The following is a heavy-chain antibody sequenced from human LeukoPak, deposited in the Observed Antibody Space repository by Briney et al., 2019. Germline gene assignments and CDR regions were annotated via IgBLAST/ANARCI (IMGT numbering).Heavy chain of an antibody. J-gene: IGHJ4*02. CDR3: ARELTHSSGWYFAY. Sequence: GGSLRLSCAASGFTFSSYGMHCVRQAPGKGLEWVAVIWYDGSNQFYADSVKGRFTISRDNSKNTLYLQMNSLRAEDTAVYYCARELTHSSGWYFAYWGQGTLVTVSS. V-gene: IGHV3-33*01. D-gene: IGHD6-19*01. CDR2: IWYDGSNQ. CDR1: GFTFSSYG.